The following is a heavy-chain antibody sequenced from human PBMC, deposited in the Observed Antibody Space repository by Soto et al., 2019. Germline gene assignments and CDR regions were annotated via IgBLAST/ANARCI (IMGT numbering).Heavy chain of an antibody. CDR2: IVVGSGNT. J-gene: IGHJ4*02. Sequence: QMQLVQSGPEVKKPGTSVKVSCKASGFTFTSSSMQWVRQARGQRLEWIGWIVVGSGNTNYAQKFQERVTITRDMTSSKAYLELSSLRSEDTAVYYCAAASTPYCSGGSCYSQPYPFDYWGQGTLVTVSS. CDR3: AAASTPYCSGGSCYSQPYPFDY. V-gene: IGHV1-58*02. D-gene: IGHD2-15*01. CDR1: GFTFTSSS.